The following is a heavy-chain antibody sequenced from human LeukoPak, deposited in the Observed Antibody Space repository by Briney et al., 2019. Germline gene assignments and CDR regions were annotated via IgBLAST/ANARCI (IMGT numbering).Heavy chain of an antibody. J-gene: IGHJ4*02. Sequence: ASVKVSCKAPGYTFTSYDINWVRQATGQGLEWMGWMNPNSGNTGYAQKFQGRVTMTRNTSISTAYMELSSLRSEDTAVYYCATTHTNYGDYHDYWGQGTLVTVSS. V-gene: IGHV1-8*01. CDR2: MNPNSGNT. D-gene: IGHD4-17*01. CDR3: ATTHTNYGDYHDY. CDR1: GYTFTSYD.